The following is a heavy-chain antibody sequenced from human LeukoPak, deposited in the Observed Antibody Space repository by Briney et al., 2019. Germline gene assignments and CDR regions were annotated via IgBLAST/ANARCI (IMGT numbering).Heavy chain of an antibody. CDR2: IYYSGST. CDR3: ARERSVGLGTSYYHYGVDV. Sequence: SETLSLTCTVSGGSISSSSYYWGWIRQPPGKGLEWIGSIYYSGSTYYNPSLKSRVTMSVDTSKNQFSLKLNSVTAADTAVYYCARERSVGLGTSYYHYGVDVWGQGTSATVSS. D-gene: IGHD1-7*01. J-gene: IGHJ6*02. V-gene: IGHV4-39*07. CDR1: GGSISSSSYY.